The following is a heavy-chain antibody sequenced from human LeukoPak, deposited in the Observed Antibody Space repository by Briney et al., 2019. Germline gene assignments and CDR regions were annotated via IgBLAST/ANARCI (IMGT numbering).Heavy chain of an antibody. J-gene: IGHJ4*02. CDR1: GGSISSSNW. CDR3: ARHSVAGIIVDY. CDR2: IYHSGST. D-gene: IGHD6-19*01. V-gene: IGHV4-4*02. Sequence: SETLSLTCAVSGGSISSSNWWSWVRQPPGKGLEWIGEIYHSGSTNYNPSLRSRVTISVDKSKNQFSLKLSCVTAADTAVYYCARHSVAGIIVDYWGQGTLVTVSS.